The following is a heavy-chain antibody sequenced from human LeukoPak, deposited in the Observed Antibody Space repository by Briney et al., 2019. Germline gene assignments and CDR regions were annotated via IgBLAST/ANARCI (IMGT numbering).Heavy chain of an antibody. Sequence: PSETLSLTCTVSGGSISSYYWSWIRQPPGKGLEWIGYIYYSGSTNYNPSLKSRVTISVDTSKNQFSLKLSSVTAADTAVYYCARFIGYCSGGSCYAPYYFDYWGQGTLVTVSS. D-gene: IGHD2-15*01. CDR3: ARFIGYCSGGSCYAPYYFDY. CDR1: GGSISSYY. J-gene: IGHJ4*02. CDR2: IYYSGST. V-gene: IGHV4-59*01.